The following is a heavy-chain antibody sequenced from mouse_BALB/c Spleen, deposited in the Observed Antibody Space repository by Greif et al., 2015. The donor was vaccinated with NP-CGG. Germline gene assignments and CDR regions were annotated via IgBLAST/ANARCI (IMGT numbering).Heavy chain of an antibody. V-gene: IGHV1-7*01. CDR1: GYTFTSYW. CDR2: INPSTGYT. J-gene: IGHJ4*01. D-gene: IGHD1-1*01. Sequence: VHLVESGAELAKPGASVKMSCEASGYTFTSYWMHWVKQRPGQGLEWIGYINPSTGYTEYNQKFKDKATLTADKSSSTAYMQLSSLTSEDSAVYYCARRYYGSSYYAMDYWGQGTSVTVSS. CDR3: ARRYYGSSYYAMDY.